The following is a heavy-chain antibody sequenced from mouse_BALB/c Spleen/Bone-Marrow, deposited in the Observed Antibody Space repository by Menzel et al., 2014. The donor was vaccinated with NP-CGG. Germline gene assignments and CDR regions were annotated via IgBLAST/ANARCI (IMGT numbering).Heavy chain of an antibody. Sequence: EVQLQESGAELVKPGASVKLSCTASGFNIKDTYMHWVKPRPEQGLEWIGRIDPANGNTKYDPKFQGKATITADTSSNTASLQLSSLKSGDTAFYSWARGELGRAWFASGGKGTLVTVSA. CDR2: IDPANGNT. D-gene: IGHD4-1*01. CDR3: ARGELGRAWFAS. J-gene: IGHJ3*01. V-gene: IGHV14-3*02. CDR1: GFNIKDTY.